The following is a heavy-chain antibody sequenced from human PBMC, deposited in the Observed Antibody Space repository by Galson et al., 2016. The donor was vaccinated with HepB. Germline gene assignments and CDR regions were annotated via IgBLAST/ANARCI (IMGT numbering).Heavy chain of an antibody. Sequence: SVKVSCKASGYTFTTYNIHWVRLAPGQGLEWMGIINPSGGSPNYAQKFQGRVTLTSDTSTSTVYMQLGGLRSDDSAVYYCTRGDGFWAGWTYWGQGTLVTVSS. CDR2: INPSGGSP. CDR1: GYTFTTYN. D-gene: IGHD3/OR15-3a*01. J-gene: IGHJ4*02. CDR3: TRGDGFWAGWTY. V-gene: IGHV1-46*03.